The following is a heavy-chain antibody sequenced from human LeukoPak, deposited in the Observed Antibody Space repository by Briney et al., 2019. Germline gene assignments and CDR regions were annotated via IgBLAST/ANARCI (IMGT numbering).Heavy chain of an antibody. Sequence: GGSLRLSCAASGFTFSSYGMHWVRQAPGKGLEWVAVISYDGSNKYYADSVKGRFTISRDNAKNSLYLQMNSLRAEDTAVYYCATRLRYNGMDVWGQGTTVTVSS. CDR3: ATRLRYNGMDV. D-gene: IGHD3-9*01. V-gene: IGHV3-30*03. CDR1: GFTFSSYG. J-gene: IGHJ6*02. CDR2: ISYDGSNK.